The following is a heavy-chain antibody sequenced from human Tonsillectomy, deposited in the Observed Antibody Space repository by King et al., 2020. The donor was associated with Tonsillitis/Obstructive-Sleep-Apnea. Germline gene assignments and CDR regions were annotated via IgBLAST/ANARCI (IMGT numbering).Heavy chain of an antibody. CDR3: ARHGMHGDFVDY. V-gene: IGHV5-51*01. CDR2: IYPGDSDT. J-gene: IGHJ4*02. D-gene: IGHD4-17*01. Sequence: VQLVESGAEVKKPGESLRISCKGSGYRFTDNWSGGVRQMPGKGLEWMGSIYPGDSDTRYGPSFQGQVTISADKSISTAYLQWSSLKASDTAMYYCARHGMHGDFVDYWGQGTLVTVSS. CDR1: GYRFTDNW.